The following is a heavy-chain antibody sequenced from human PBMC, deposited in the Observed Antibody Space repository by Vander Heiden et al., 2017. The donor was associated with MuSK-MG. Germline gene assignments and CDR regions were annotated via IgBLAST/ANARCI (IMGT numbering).Heavy chain of an antibody. Sequence: QVQLQQWGAGLLKPSETLSLPCAVYGGAFSGYYWSWIRQPPGKGLEWIGEINHSGSTNYNPSLKSRVTISVDTSKNQFSLKLSSVTAADTAVYYCARGPALLWGVIRPFDYWGQGTLVTVSS. CDR1: GGAFSGYY. V-gene: IGHV4-34*01. CDR3: ARGPALLWGVIRPFDY. CDR2: INHSGST. D-gene: IGHD3-10*01. J-gene: IGHJ4*02.